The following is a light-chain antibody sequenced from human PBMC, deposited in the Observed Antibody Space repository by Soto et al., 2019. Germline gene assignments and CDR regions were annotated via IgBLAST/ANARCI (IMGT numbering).Light chain of an antibody. CDR2: WSS. J-gene: IGKJ4*01. CDR1: QSVLYSSNNKNY. V-gene: IGKV4-1*01. CDR3: QQYYSTPLT. Sequence: DIVMTQSPDSLAVSLGERATINCKSSQSVLYSSNNKNYLAWYQQKPGQPPKLLIYWSSTRESGVPDRFSGSGSGTDLTLTISSLQDEDVAVYYCQQYYSTPLTFGGGTKVEIE.